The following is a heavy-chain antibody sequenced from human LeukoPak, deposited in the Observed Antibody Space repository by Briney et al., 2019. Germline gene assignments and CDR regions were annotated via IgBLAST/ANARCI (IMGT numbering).Heavy chain of an antibody. CDR2: IYHSRST. CDR3: ARGTYSSSWLFDY. D-gene: IGHD6-13*01. V-gene: IGHV4-30-2*01. J-gene: IGHJ4*02. CDR1: GGSISSGGYY. Sequence: ASQTLSLTCTVSGGSISSGGYYWSWIRQHPEKGLEWIGYIYHSRSTYYNPSLKSRVTISVDRSKNQFSLNLNSVTAADTAVYYCARGTYSSSWLFDYWGQGTLVTVSS.